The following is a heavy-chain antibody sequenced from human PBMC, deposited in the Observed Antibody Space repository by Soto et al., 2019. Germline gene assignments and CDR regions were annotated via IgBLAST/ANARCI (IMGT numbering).Heavy chain of an antibody. J-gene: IGHJ6*02. V-gene: IGHV1-46*01. Sequence: QVQLVQSGAEVKKPGASVKDSCKESGYTFTSFYMHWVRQAPGQGLEWMGIINPRGTTTDYAQKFQGRVTMSRETTTSTYYMELSSLTSEDTAVYYCSKPQIARHYYYGMEVWGQGTAVTVSS. CDR2: INPRGTTT. CDR3: SKPQIARHYYYGMEV. CDR1: GYTFTSFY.